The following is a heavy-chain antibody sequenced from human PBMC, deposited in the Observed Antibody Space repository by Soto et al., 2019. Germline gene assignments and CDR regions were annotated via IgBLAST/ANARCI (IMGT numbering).Heavy chain of an antibody. Sequence: QVQLVESGGGVVQPGRSLRLSCAASGFTFSSYAMHWVRQAPGKGLEWVAVISYDGSNKYYADSVKGRFTISRDNSKNTLYLQMNSLRAEDTAVYYCARDGVVAALDYWGQGTLVTVSS. J-gene: IGHJ4*02. CDR2: ISYDGSNK. CDR3: ARDGVVAALDY. V-gene: IGHV3-30-3*01. D-gene: IGHD2-15*01. CDR1: GFTFSSYA.